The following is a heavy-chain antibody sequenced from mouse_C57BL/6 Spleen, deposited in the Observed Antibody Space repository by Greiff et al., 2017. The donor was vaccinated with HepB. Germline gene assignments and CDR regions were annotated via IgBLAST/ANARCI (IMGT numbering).Heavy chain of an antibody. J-gene: IGHJ1*03. Sequence: EVKLVESGGGLVQPGGSLSLSCAASGFTFTDYYMSWVRQPPGKALEWLGFIRNKANGYTTEYSASVKGRFTISRDNSQSILYLQMNALRAEDSATYYCARYDYYSNSRGYFDVWGTGTTVTVSS. CDR1: GFTFTDYY. CDR2: IRNKANGYTT. V-gene: IGHV7-3*01. CDR3: ARYDYYSNSRGYFDV. D-gene: IGHD2-5*01.